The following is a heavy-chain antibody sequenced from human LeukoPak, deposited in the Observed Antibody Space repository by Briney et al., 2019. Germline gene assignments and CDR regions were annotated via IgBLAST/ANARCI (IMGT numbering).Heavy chain of an antibody. J-gene: IGHJ4*02. CDR2: ISDDAGST. V-gene: IGHV3-23*01. CDR1: GFTFSSYA. D-gene: IGHD2-21*02. Sequence: PGGPLRLSCAASGFTFSSYAMSWVRQAPGKGLEWVSTISDDAGSTYYADFVKGRFTISRDNAKNSLYLQMNSLRAEDTAVYYCARSSGVVVTAMRSKDFDYWGQGTLVTVSS. CDR3: ARSSGVVVTAMRSKDFDY.